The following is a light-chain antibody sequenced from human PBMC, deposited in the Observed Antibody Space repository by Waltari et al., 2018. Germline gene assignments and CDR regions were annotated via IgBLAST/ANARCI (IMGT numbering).Light chain of an antibody. CDR2: DAS. CDR3: QKYGSLPAT. V-gene: IGKV3-20*01. CDR1: QSISKY. Sequence: EIMLTQSPGTLSFSPGERATLSCRASQSISKYLAWYQQKPGQAPRLLIYDASIRATGIPDRFSGSGYGTDFSLTISRLEPEDYAVYYCQKYGSLPATFGRGTKVEIK. J-gene: IGKJ1*01.